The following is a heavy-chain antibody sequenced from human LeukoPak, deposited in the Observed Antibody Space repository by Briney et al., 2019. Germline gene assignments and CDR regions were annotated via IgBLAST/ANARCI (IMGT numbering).Heavy chain of an antibody. CDR1: GFTFSDHH. Sequence: GGSLRLSCAASGFTFSDHHMDWVRQAAGKGLEWVGRIRNKANSYTTEYAASVKGRFTISRDDSKNSLYLQMTSLLTEDTAVYYCGRSPVGTTPLDYWGQGTLVTVSS. J-gene: IGHJ4*02. CDR3: GRSPVGTTPLDY. V-gene: IGHV3-72*01. D-gene: IGHD1-26*01. CDR2: IRNKANSYTT.